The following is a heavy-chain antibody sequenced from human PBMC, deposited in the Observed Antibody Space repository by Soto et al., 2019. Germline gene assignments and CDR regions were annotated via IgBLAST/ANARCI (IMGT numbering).Heavy chain of an antibody. Sequence: SETLSLTCSVSGACVSGGSYCFSCVRQPPWKGLEWIRYIPSRGRPFYNPSLTSRGTISSDTSENQLSLQLTSVTAADTAVYYCARDTYSGYDFGLWGQGTLVTVSS. CDR1: GACVSGGSYC. J-gene: IGHJ5*02. CDR2: IPSRGRP. CDR3: ARDTYSGYDFGL. V-gene: IGHV4-30-4*01. D-gene: IGHD5-12*01.